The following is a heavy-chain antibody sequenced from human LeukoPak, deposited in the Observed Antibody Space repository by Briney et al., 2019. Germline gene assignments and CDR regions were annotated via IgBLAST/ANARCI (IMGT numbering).Heavy chain of an antibody. CDR2: IDPSDSYT. D-gene: IGHD4-17*01. CDR3: ATGPSKVTTDFANY. J-gene: IGHJ4*02. CDR1: GYSFTNYW. V-gene: IGHV5-10-1*01. Sequence: GESLKISCKASGYSFTNYWISWVRQMPGKGLEWMGRIDPSDSYTKYSPSFEGHVTISVDKSISTAFLQWNSLKASDNAMYYCATGPSKVTTDFANYWGQGTQVAVSS.